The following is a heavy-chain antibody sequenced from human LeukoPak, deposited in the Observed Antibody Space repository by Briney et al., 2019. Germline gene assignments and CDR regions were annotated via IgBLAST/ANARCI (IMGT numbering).Heavy chain of an antibody. CDR3: AKESGKFDY. V-gene: IGHV3-43*02. CDR2: ICADGGST. CDR1: GLNFDDSA. J-gene: IGHJ4*02. Sequence: AGGSLRLSCVASGLNFDDSAMHWVRHAPGKGLEWVSLICADGGSTFSADSVKGRFSISRDNSKNSLYLQMNSLRSEDTAMYYCAKESGKFDYWGQGTLVAVSS.